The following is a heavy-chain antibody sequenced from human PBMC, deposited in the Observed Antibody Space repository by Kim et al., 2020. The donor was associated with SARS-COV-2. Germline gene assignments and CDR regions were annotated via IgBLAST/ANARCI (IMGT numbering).Heavy chain of an antibody. CDR2: INSDGSST. CDR3: ARGSILLPFDY. CDR1: GFTFSSYW. J-gene: IGHJ4*02. Sequence: GGSLRLSCAASGFTFSSYWMHWVRQAPGKGLVWVSRINSDGSSTSYADSVKGRFTISRDNAKNTLYLQMNSLRAEDTAVYYCARGSILLPFDYWGQGTLVTVSS. D-gene: IGHD1-26*01. V-gene: IGHV3-74*01.